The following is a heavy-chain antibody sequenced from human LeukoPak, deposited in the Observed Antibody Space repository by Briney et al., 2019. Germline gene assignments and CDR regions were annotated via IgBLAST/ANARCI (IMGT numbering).Heavy chain of an antibody. CDR1: GGSISSYY. CDR2: IYYSGST. D-gene: IGHD3-10*01. Sequence: SETLSLTCTVSGGSISSYYWSWIRQPPGKGLEWIGYIYYSGSTNYNPSLKSRVTISVDTSKNQFSLKLSSVTAADTAVYYCARVSGSYWDWFDPWGKGTLVTVSS. J-gene: IGHJ5*02. V-gene: IGHV4-59*01. CDR3: ARVSGSYWDWFDP.